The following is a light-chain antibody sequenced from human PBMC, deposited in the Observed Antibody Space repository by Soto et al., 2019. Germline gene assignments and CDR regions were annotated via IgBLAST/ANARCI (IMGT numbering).Light chain of an antibody. V-gene: IGKV1-16*02. J-gene: IGKJ5*01. CDR2: AAS. CDR1: QGISNY. Sequence: DIQMTQSPSSLSASVGDRVTITCRASQGISNYLAWFQQKPVKAPKSLIYAASSVQSGVPSKFSGSGSGTDYTLTISSLQPEDFANYYCQQYNSYPITFGQGTRLEIK. CDR3: QQYNSYPIT.